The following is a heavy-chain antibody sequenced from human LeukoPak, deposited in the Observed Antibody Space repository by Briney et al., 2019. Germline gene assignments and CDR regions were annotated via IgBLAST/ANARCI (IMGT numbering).Heavy chain of an antibody. V-gene: IGHV4-39*01. Sequence: KPSETLSLTCTVSGASTSSSSYFWGWIRQPPGKGLEWIGTIYYSGRPYYTPSLKSRITISLDASKDQFSLKLNSVTAADTAVYYCAVAGARYSDTGGLYAFDCWGRGAMVTVSS. CDR3: AVAGARYSDTGGLYAFDC. D-gene: IGHD2-8*02. CDR1: GASTSSSSYF. CDR2: IYYSGRP. J-gene: IGHJ3*01.